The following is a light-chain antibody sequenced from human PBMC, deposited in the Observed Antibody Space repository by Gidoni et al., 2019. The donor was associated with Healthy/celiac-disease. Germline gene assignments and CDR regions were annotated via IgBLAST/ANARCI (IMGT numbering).Light chain of an antibody. J-gene: IGLJ2*01. V-gene: IGLV1-40*01. CDR1: SSNIGAGYD. CDR2: GNS. Sequence: QSVLTQPPSVSGAPGQRVTISCTGSSSNIGAGYDVHWYQPLPGTAPNLLIYGNSNRPSGVPDRFSGSKSGTSASLAITGLQAEDEADYYCQSYDSSLSGYVVFGGGTKLTVL. CDR3: QSYDSSLSGYVV.